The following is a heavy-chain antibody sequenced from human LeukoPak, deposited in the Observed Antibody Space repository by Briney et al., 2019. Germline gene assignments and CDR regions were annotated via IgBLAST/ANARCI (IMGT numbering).Heavy chain of an antibody. Sequence: GGSLRLSCAASELTLSNNYMSWIRQAPGRGLEWVSFIYSGGGTYYADSVRGRFIISKDNSKNTLYLQMNSLRAEDTAVYYCARRAGSYSHSYDYWGQGTLVTVSS. V-gene: IGHV3-53*01. D-gene: IGHD2-15*01. CDR2: IYSGGGT. J-gene: IGHJ4*02. CDR3: ARRAGSYSHSYDY. CDR1: ELTLSNNY.